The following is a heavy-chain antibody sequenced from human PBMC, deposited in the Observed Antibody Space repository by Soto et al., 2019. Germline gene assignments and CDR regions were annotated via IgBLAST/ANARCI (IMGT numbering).Heavy chain of an antibody. CDR1: GGSVTTGSYY. CDR3: ANYPTTVTSDY. CDR2: IYYSGST. Sequence: QVQLQESGPGLVEPSETLSLTCTVSGGSVTTGSYYWSWIRQPPGKGLEWIGYIYYSGSTNYNPSLKSRVTISVDTSKNQFSLKLRSVTAADTAVYYCANYPTTVTSDYWGQGTLVTVSS. V-gene: IGHV4-61*01. J-gene: IGHJ4*02. D-gene: IGHD4-17*01.